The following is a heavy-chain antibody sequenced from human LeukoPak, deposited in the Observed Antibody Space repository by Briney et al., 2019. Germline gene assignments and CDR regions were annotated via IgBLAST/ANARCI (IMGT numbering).Heavy chain of an antibody. V-gene: IGHV1-18*01. Sequence: ASVKVSCKASGYAFTNYIISWVRQAPGQGLEWMGWISAYNGNTNYAQKLQGRVTMTTDTSTATAYMELRSLRSDDTAVYYCARGGNYFRFDPWGQGTLVTVSS. J-gene: IGHJ5*02. D-gene: IGHD1-26*01. CDR3: ARGGNYFRFDP. CDR2: ISAYNGNT. CDR1: GYAFTNYI.